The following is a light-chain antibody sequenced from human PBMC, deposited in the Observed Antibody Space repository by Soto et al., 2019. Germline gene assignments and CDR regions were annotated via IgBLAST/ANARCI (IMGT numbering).Light chain of an antibody. V-gene: IGKV1-5*01. CDR3: QQYNSYSTWT. Sequence: DIQMTQSPSTLSASVGDRVTITCRASQSISSWLAWYQQKPGKAPKLLIYDASSLESGVTSRFSGSGSGTEFTRIISSLQTDDFATYYCQQYNSYSTWTFGQGTKVEIK. CDR2: DAS. J-gene: IGKJ1*01. CDR1: QSISSW.